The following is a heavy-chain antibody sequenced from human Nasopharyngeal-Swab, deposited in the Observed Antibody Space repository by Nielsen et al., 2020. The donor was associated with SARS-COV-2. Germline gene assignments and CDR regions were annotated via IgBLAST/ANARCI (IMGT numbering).Heavy chain of an antibody. Sequence: SETLSLTCTVSGGSISSYYWSWIRQPPGKGLEWIGYIHYSGSTNYSPSLKSRVTMSVDTSKNQLPLKLTSVTAADAAVYYCARDGVATIFDYWGQGTLVTVSS. D-gene: IGHD5-12*01. CDR2: IHYSGST. CDR3: ARDGVATIFDY. J-gene: IGHJ4*02. CDR1: GGSISSYY. V-gene: IGHV4-59*01.